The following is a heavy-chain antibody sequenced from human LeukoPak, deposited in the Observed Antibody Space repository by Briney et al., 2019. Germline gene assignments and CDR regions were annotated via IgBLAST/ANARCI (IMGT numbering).Heavy chain of an antibody. V-gene: IGHV3-30-3*01. CDR3: AKAETMTQRGYFDY. CDR1: GFTFGSYA. Sequence: GRSLRLSCAASGFTFGSYAMHWVRQAPGKGLEWVAVISYDGSNKYYADSVKGRFTISRDNSKNTLSLQMSSLRAEDTAVYYCAKAETMTQRGYFDYWGQGTLVTVSS. CDR2: ISYDGSNK. J-gene: IGHJ4*02. D-gene: IGHD1-1*01.